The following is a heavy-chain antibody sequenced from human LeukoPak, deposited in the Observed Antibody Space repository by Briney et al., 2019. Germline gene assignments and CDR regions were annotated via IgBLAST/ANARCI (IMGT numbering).Heavy chain of an antibody. CDR1: GFTFSSYA. Sequence: GGSLRLSCAASGFTFSSYAMSWVRQAPGKGLEWVSTISGSGGSTYYADSVKGRFTISRDNSKNTPYLQMNSLRAEDTAVYYCAKGSRGNSIDYWGQGTQVTVSS. D-gene: IGHD4-23*01. J-gene: IGHJ4*02. CDR3: AKGSRGNSIDY. V-gene: IGHV3-23*01. CDR2: ISGSGGST.